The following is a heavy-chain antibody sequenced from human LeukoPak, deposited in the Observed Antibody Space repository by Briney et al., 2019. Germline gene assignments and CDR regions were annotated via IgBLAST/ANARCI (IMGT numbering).Heavy chain of an antibody. CDR3: AHGDPTEYYYYGMDV. CDR1: GFTFSSYA. D-gene: IGHD4-17*01. J-gene: IGHJ6*02. Sequence: PGGSLRLSCAASGFTFSSYAMSWVRQAPGEGLEWVSAISGSGGSTYYADSVKGRFTISRDNSKNTLYLQMNSLRAEDTAVYYCAHGDPTEYYYYGMDVWGQGTTVTVSS. V-gene: IGHV3-23*01. CDR2: ISGSGGST.